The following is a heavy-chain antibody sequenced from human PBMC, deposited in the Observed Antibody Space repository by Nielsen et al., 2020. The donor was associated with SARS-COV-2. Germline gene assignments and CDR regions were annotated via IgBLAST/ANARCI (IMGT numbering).Heavy chain of an antibody. V-gene: IGHV3-9*01. CDR2: ISWNSGSI. D-gene: IGHD5-24*01. CDR3: AKDVRDGYNFYWYFDL. CDR1: GFTFDDYA. J-gene: IGHJ2*01. Sequence: GGSLRLSCAASGFTFDDYAMHWVRQAPGKGLEWVSGISWNSGSIGYADSVKGRFTISRDNAKNSLYLQMNSLRAEDTALYYCAKDVRDGYNFYWYFDLWGRATLVTVSS.